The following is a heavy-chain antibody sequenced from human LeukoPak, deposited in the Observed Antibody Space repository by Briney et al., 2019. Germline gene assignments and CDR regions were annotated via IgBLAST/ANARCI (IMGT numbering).Heavy chain of an antibody. J-gene: IGHJ6*03. V-gene: IGHV4-39*07. Sequence: PSETLSLTCTVSGGSIRTNHYYWGWIRQLPGKGLEWIGSVSYSGSPYNNPSLKSRVAMSVDTSKNQFSLKLSSMTAADTAVYYCAKATYRGYSGDNLNHFYYYYMDVWGKGTTVTISS. CDR1: GGSIRTNHYY. CDR2: VSYSGSP. D-gene: IGHD5-12*01. CDR3: AKATYRGYSGDNLNHFYYYYMDV.